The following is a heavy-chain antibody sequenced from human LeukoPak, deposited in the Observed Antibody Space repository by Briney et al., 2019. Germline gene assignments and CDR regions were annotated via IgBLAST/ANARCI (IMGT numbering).Heavy chain of an antibody. CDR2: ISAYNGNT. CDR1: GYTFTSYG. D-gene: IGHD2-15*01. CDR3: ARDVGYCSGGSCYPQTLDY. Sequence: ASVKVSCKASGYTFTSYGISWARQAPGQGLEWMGWISAYNGNTNYAQKLQGRVTMTTDTSTSTAYMELRSLRSDDTAVYYCARDVGYCSGGSCYPQTLDYWGQGTLVTVSS. V-gene: IGHV1-18*01. J-gene: IGHJ4*02.